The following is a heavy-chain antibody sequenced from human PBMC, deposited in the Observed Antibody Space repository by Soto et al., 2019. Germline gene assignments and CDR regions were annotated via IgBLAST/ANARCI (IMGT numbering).Heavy chain of an antibody. CDR3: AKDGPVLRYSDWLLSLYFDY. D-gene: IGHD3-9*01. CDR1: GFTFSSYA. V-gene: IGHV3-23*01. CDR2: ISGSGGST. Sequence: GGSLRLSCAASGFTFSSYAMSWVRQAPGKGLEWVSAISGSGGSTYYADSVKGRFTISRDNSKNTLYLQMNSLRAEDTAVYYWAKDGPVLRYSDWLLSLYFDYWGQGTMVTV. J-gene: IGHJ4*02.